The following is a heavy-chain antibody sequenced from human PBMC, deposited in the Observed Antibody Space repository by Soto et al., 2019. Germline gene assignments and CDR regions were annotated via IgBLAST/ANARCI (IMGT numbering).Heavy chain of an antibody. CDR1: GFTFDDFA. CDR3: SKGGVASIFCYFDY. J-gene: IGHJ4*02. Sequence: EVHLVESGGGLVQPGRSLRLSCAASGFTFDDFAMHWVRQVPGKGLEWVSSISWNSGNIVYADSVKGRFTISRDSAKKSLYFEIEQFGNGDTGFLLCSKGGVASIFCYFDYRGQGTLVTVSS. D-gene: IGHD3-3*01. CDR2: ISWNSGNI. V-gene: IGHV3-9*01.